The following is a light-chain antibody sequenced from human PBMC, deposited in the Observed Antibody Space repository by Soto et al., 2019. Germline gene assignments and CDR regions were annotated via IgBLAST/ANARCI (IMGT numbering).Light chain of an antibody. Sequence: QSVLTQPPSASGTPGQRVTVSCSGSSSNIGINTVNWYQHLPGTAPKLLIYNSDQRPSGVPDRISGSKSGTSASLAIGGLQSEDXADYYCAAWDDSLNGFFVFGTGTKVTVL. CDR1: SSNIGINT. J-gene: IGLJ1*01. CDR3: AAWDDSLNGFFV. CDR2: NSD. V-gene: IGLV1-44*01.